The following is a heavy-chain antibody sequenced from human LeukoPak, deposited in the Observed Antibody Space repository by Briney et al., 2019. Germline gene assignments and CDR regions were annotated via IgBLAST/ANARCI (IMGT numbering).Heavy chain of an antibody. Sequence: SETLSLTCTVSGGSISSFYWSWILQPAGKGLEWIGRSCSSGTTNYNPSLKSRLTMSVDTSKNQFSLKLSSGTAAATAVYYCARNSAPTDWNYDYWGQGTLVTVSS. CDR3: ARNSAPTDWNYDY. V-gene: IGHV4-4*07. D-gene: IGHD1-7*01. CDR2: SCSSGTT. J-gene: IGHJ4*02. CDR1: GGSISSFY.